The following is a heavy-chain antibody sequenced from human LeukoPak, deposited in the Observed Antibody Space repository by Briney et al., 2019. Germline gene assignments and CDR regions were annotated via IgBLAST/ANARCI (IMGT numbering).Heavy chain of an antibody. CDR2: INPNSGGT. CDR3: ARSVAVSLYYFDY. Sequence: ASVKVSCKASGYTFTSYAMHWVRQAPGQRLEWMGWINPNSGGTNYAQKFQGWVTMTRDTSISTAYMELSRLRSDDTAVYYCARSVAVSLYYFDYWGQGTLVTVSS. V-gene: IGHV1-2*04. CDR1: GYTFTSYA. J-gene: IGHJ4*02. D-gene: IGHD6-19*01.